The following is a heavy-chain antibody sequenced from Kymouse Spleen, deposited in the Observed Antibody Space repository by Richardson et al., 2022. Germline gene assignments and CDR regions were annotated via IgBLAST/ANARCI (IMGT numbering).Heavy chain of an antibody. V-gene: IGHV3-30*18. CDR1: GFTFSSYG. Sequence: QVQLVESGGGVVQPGRSLRLSCAASGFTFSSYGMHWVRQAPGKGLEWVAVISYDGSNKYYADSVKGRFTISRDNSKNTLYLQMNSLRAEDTAVYYCAKDYYGSGSYYNDLYYYYYGMDVWGQGTTVTVSS. J-gene: IGHJ6*02. CDR3: AKDYYGSGSYYNDLYYYYYGMDV. D-gene: IGHD3-10*01. CDR2: ISYDGSNK.